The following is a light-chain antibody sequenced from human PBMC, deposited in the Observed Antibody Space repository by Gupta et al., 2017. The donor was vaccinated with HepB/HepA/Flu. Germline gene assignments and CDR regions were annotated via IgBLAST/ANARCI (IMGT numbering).Light chain of an antibody. Sequence: SSELTQYPTVSVALGQTITITCQGDSLSRYYATWYQQKPGQAPVLVVYCKINRPSGIPDRFSCYRAGNNASSQTNGDQAEDEADDYWNYTDSSSDHRVFGAGTKLTVL. CDR1: SLSRYY. J-gene: IGLJ3*02. CDR2: CKI. V-gene: IGLV3-19*01. CDR3: NYTDSSSDHRV.